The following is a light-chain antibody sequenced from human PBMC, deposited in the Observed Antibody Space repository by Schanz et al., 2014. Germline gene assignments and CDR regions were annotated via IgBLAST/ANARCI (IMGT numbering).Light chain of an antibody. CDR1: QSVSSN. CDR3: QQRRSWPPLT. V-gene: IGKV3-11*01. J-gene: IGKJ4*01. CDR2: VAS. Sequence: EIVLTQSPGTLSLSPGERATLSCRASQSVSSNLAWYQQKPGQAPRLLIYVASNRATGIPARFSGSGSGTDFTLTINSLEPEDFAVYYCQQRRSWPPLTFGGGTKVEIK.